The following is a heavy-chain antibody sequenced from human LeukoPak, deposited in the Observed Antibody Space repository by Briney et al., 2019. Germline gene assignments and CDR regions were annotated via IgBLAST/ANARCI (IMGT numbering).Heavy chain of an antibody. Sequence: GASVKVSCKPSGYTFTSFGVTWVRQAPGQGLEWMGWINTYTGNTNYAQNLQGRVTMTTDTSTSTAYMELRSLRSDDTAVYYCARAPLGVAPPWDYWGQGTLVTVSS. V-gene: IGHV1-18*01. CDR3: ARAPLGVAPPWDY. D-gene: IGHD6-19*01. CDR1: GYTFTSFG. CDR2: INTYTGNT. J-gene: IGHJ4*02.